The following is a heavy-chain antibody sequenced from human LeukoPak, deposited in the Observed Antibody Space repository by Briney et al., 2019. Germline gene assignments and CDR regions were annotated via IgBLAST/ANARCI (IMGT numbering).Heavy chain of an antibody. CDR3: ASSDYVWGTYRYSPIDY. J-gene: IGHJ4*02. V-gene: IGHV3-74*01. CDR1: GFTFSNYW. Sequence: GGSLRLSCAASGFTFSNYWMHWVRQAPGKGLVWVSRIYSDGSGTTYADSVKGRFTISRDNSKNTVYLQMNSLRAEDTAVYYCASSDYVWGTYRYSPIDYWGQGTLVTVSS. D-gene: IGHD3-16*02. CDR2: IYSDGSGT.